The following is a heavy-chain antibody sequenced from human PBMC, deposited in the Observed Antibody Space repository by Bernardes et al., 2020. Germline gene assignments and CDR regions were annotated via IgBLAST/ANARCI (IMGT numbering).Heavy chain of an antibody. V-gene: IGHV4-59*02. CDR2: ISYSGTT. CDR3: ARLIILVRGVIIMREFDY. J-gene: IGHJ4*02. CDR1: GGPVSSYY. Sequence: SETLSLTRTVSGGPVSSYYWSWIRQPPGKGLEWIGYISYSGTTNYYPSLQSRVTMSVDTSKNQFSLKLSSVTAADTAVYYCARLIILVRGVIIMREFDYWGQGTLVTVSS. D-gene: IGHD3-10*01.